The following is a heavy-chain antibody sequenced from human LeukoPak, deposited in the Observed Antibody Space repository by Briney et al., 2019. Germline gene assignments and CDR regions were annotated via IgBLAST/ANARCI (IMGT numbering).Heavy chain of an antibody. V-gene: IGHV4-59*01. CDR2: IYYSGST. CDR3: ARGSGRGYNRIYWYFDL. CDR1: GGSISSYY. Sequence: SETLSLTCTVSGGSISSYYWSWIRQPPGKGLEWIGYIYYSGSTNYNPSLKSRVTISVDTSKNQFPLKLRSVTAADTAVYYCARGSGRGYNRIYWYFDLWGRGTLVTVSS. J-gene: IGHJ2*01. D-gene: IGHD5-24*01.